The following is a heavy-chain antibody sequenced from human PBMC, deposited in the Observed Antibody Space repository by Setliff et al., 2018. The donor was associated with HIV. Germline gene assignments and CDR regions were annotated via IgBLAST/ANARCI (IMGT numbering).Heavy chain of an antibody. J-gene: IGHJ6*03. CDR3: ARHRDPPGTSWIYHYYYMDL. CDR2: MYHSGST. Sequence: SETLSLTCAVSNYSISSGYYWGWIRQSPGKGLEWIGSMYHSGSTYSNPSLKSRVTMSIDTSKNQLSLKLRSVTAADTGVYYCARHRDPPGTSWIYHYYYMDLWGEGTTVTVSS. V-gene: IGHV4-38-2*01. CDR1: NYSISSGYY. D-gene: IGHD6-13*01.